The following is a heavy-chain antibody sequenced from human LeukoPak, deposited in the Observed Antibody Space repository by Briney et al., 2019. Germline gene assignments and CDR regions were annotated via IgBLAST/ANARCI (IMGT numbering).Heavy chain of an antibody. CDR1: GFTFSSYT. D-gene: IGHD6-19*01. CDR2: ISGSDGST. CDR3: AKDPPGAGPDFDC. J-gene: IGHJ4*02. V-gene: IGHV3-23*01. Sequence: PGGSLRLSCATSGFTFSSYTMNWVRQAPGKGLEWVSGISGSDGSTYYADSVKGRFTISRDNSKNTLYLQMNSLRVEDTAVYYCAKDPPGAGPDFDCRGQGTLVTVSS.